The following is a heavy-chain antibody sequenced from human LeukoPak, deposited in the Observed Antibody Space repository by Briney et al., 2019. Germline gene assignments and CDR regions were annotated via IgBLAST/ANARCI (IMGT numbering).Heavy chain of an antibody. CDR2: ISSSSSYI. J-gene: IGHJ6*03. V-gene: IGHV3-21*01. D-gene: IGHD2-21*01. CDR1: GFTFSDYT. Sequence: SGGSLRLSCAASGFTFSDYTMNWVRQAPGKGVEWVSSISSSSSYIYYADSVKGRFTISRDNAKNSLYLQMNSLRAEDTAVYHCARDRLLEDRDFHYYYYMDVWGRGTTVTVSS. CDR3: ARDRLLEDRDFHYYYYMDV.